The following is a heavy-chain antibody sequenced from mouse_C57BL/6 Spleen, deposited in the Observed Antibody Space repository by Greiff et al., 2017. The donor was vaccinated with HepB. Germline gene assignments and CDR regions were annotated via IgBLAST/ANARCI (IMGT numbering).Heavy chain of an antibody. V-gene: IGHV5-9-1*02. Sequence: EVKVVESGEGLVKPGGSLKLSCAASGFTFSSYAMSWVRQTPEKRLEWVAYISSGGDYIYYADTVKGRFTISRDNARNTLYLQMSSLKSEDTAMYYCTRGDYYGSFAYWGQGTLVTVSA. CDR1: GFTFSSYA. J-gene: IGHJ3*01. D-gene: IGHD1-1*01. CDR2: ISSGGDYI. CDR3: TRGDYYGSFAY.